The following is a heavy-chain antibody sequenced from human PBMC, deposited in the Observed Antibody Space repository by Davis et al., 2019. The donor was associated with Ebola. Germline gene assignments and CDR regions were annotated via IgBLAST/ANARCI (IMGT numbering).Heavy chain of an antibody. CDR2: IYSGGST. Sequence: GGSLRLSCAASGFTFSSYWMSWVRQAPGKGLEWVSVIYSGGSTYYADSVKGRFTISRDNAKNTLYLQMNSLRAEDTAVYYCARELWGIVVVPAATKSPDYYGMDVWGQGTTVTVSS. CDR1: GFTFSSYW. D-gene: IGHD2-2*01. J-gene: IGHJ6*02. V-gene: IGHV3-66*01. CDR3: ARELWGIVVVPAATKSPDYYGMDV.